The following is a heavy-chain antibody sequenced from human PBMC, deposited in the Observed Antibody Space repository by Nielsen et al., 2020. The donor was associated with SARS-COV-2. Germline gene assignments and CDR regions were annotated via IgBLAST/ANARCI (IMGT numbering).Heavy chain of an antibody. J-gene: IGHJ4*02. CDR3: ARVGYYDYVWGSYSGAFDY. D-gene: IGHD3-16*01. CDR2: INWNGGST. Sequence: GGSLRLSCAASGFTFDDYGMSWVRQAPGKGLEWVSGINWNGGSTGYADSVKGRFTISRDNAKNSLYLQMNSLRAEDTALYHCARVGYYDYVWGSYSGAFDYWGQGTLVTVSS. CDR1: GFTFDDYG. V-gene: IGHV3-20*01.